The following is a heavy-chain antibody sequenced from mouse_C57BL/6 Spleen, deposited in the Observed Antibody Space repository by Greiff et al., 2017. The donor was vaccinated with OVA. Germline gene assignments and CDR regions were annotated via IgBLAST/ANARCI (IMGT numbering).Heavy chain of an antibody. CDR2: ISSGSSTI. CDR1: GFTFSDYG. V-gene: IGHV5-17*01. Sequence: EVKLVESGGGLVKPGGSLKLSCAASGFTFSDYGMHWVRQAPEKGLEWVAYISSGSSTIYYADTVKGRFTISRDNAKNTLFLQMTSLRSEDTAMYYCARGGNLRYFDVWGTGTTVTVSS. CDR3: ARGGNLRYFDV. J-gene: IGHJ1*03.